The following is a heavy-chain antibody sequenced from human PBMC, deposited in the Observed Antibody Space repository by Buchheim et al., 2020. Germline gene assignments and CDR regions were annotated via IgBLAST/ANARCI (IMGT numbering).Heavy chain of an antibody. J-gene: IGHJ4*02. Sequence: EVQLLESGGGLEQPGGSVRLSCAASGFTLSNYGMHWVRQAPGKGLEWVSGLNRNGETTHYVDSVKGRFTISRDNSKNMLYLKMNSQRVKETAVYYCVEWDYYANDWGVYWGEGTL. V-gene: IGHV3-23*01. D-gene: IGHD3-16*01. CDR2: LNRNGETT. CDR3: VEWDYYANDWGVY. CDR1: GFTLSNYG.